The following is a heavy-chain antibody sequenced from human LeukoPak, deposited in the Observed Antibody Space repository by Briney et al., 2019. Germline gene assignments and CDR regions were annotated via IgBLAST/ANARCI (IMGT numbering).Heavy chain of an antibody. D-gene: IGHD3-3*01. CDR2: IYHSGST. CDR3: ARTYYDFWSGYYAYYFDY. Sequence: PSETLSLTCAVSGYSISSGDYWGWIRQPPGKGLEWIGSIYHSGSTYYNPSLKSRVTISVDTSKNQFSLKLSSVTAADTAVYYCARTYYDFWSGYYAYYFDYWGQGTLVTVSS. CDR1: GYSISSGDY. V-gene: IGHV4-38-2*01. J-gene: IGHJ4*02.